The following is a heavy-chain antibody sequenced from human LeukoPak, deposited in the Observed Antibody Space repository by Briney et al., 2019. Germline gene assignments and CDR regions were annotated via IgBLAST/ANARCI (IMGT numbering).Heavy chain of an antibody. CDR2: ISSSGSTI. V-gene: IGHV3-48*03. J-gene: IGHJ4*02. CDR1: GFTFSSYE. D-gene: IGHD1-1*01. Sequence: PGGSLRLSCAASGFTFSSYEMNWVRQAPGKGLEWVSYISSSGSTIYYADSVKGRFTISRDNAKNSPYLQMNSLRAEDTAVYYCARENEEGFDYWGQGTLVTVSS. CDR3: ARENEEGFDY.